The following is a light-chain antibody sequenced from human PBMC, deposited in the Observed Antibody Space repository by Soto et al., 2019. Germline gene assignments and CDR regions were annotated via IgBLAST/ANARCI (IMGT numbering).Light chain of an antibody. CDR1: QTINNY. CDR2: GAS. V-gene: IGKV1-39*01. CDR3: QQYNSYWT. J-gene: IGKJ1*01. Sequence: DIQMTQSPSTLSASVGDRVTITCRASQTINNYLNWYQQKPGKAPKCLIYGASSLQSGVSSRFSGRGSGTDYTLIISSLQPEDFATYYCQQYNSYWTFGQGTKVDIK.